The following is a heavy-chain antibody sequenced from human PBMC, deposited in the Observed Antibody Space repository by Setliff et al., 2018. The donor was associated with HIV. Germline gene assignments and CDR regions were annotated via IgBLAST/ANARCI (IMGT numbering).Heavy chain of an antibody. D-gene: IGHD1-1*01. J-gene: IGHJ3*02. Sequence: GASVKVSCKASGYMFSGFHMHWVRQAAGQGLEWMGGIIPIFGTANYAQKFQGRVTIIADESASTAYMEVSSLRPDDTAIYYCAKKGNNFGDPFDIWGQGTMVTVSS. V-gene: IGHV1-69*13. CDR3: AKKGNNFGDPFDI. CDR1: GYMFSGFH. CDR2: IIPIFGTA.